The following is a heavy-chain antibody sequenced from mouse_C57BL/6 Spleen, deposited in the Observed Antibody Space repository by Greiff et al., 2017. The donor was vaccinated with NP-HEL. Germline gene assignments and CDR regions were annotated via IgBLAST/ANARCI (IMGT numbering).Heavy chain of an antibody. CDR3: TTGLRRSYYYAMDY. J-gene: IGHJ4*01. CDR1: GFNIKDDY. CDR2: IDPENGDT. V-gene: IGHV14-4*01. D-gene: IGHD2-4*01. Sequence: EVKLQESGAELVRPGASVKLSCTASGFNIKDDYMHWVKQRPEQGLEWIGWIDPENGDTEYASKFQGKAPITADTSSNTAYLQLSSLTSEDTAVYYCTTGLRRSYYYAMDYWGQGTSVTVSS.